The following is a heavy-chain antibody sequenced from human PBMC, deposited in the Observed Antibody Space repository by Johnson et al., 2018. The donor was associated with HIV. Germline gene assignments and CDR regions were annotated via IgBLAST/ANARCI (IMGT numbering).Heavy chain of an antibody. CDR2: ISYDGSNK. Sequence: QVQLVESGGGLVQPGGSLRLSCAASGFTFSSYAMHWVRQAPGKGLEWVAVISYDGSNKYYVDSVKGRFTISRDNSKNTLYLQMNSLRDEDTAVYYCARGRKCMAAVDGLDNDGVDVWGQGTMVTVSS. V-gene: IGHV3-30*04. CDR3: ARGRKCMAAVDGLDNDGVDV. J-gene: IGHJ3*01. CDR1: GFTFSSYA. D-gene: IGHD6-25*01.